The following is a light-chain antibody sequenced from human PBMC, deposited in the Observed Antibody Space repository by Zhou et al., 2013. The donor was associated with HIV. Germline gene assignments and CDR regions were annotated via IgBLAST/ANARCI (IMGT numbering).Light chain of an antibody. V-gene: IGKV3D-20*02. Sequence: EIVLTQSPGTLSLSPGERATLSCRASQSVNRNSLAWYQQKAGQAPSLLIYGASSRATGIPDRFSGSGSGTDFTLTISSLEPEDVAVYYCQQRRDWPLTFGGGTKVEI. CDR1: QSVNRNS. CDR3: QQRRDWPLT. CDR2: GAS. J-gene: IGKJ4*01.